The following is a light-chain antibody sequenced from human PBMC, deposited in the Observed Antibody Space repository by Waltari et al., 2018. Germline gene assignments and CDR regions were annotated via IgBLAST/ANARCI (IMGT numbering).Light chain of an antibody. CDR2: TNN. Sequence: QSVLTQAPSASGTPGQRVTISCSGGSSNIGNNTVVWYQQLPGTAPKLLIYTNNNWPAGGPARVSSSKSGTSASLAITGLQSDDEADYYCATWDDRLKRPVFGGGTKLTVL. CDR1: SSNIGNNT. J-gene: IGLJ2*01. CDR3: ATWDDRLKRPV. V-gene: IGLV1-44*01.